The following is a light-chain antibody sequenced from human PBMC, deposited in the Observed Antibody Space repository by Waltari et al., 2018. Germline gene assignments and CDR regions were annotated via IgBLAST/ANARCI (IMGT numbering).Light chain of an antibody. V-gene: IGLV2-14*01. CDR2: EVS. CDR1: TSDGGGY. CDR3: GSYLDNIWL. J-gene: IGLJ3*02. Sequence: QSALTQPASVSGSPGQSITITCTWSTSDGGGYVAWYQQSPGQAPKLILYEVSSRPSGVSNRFSGSKSGNTASLTTSRLQADDEADYFCGSYLDNIWLFGGGTKLTVL.